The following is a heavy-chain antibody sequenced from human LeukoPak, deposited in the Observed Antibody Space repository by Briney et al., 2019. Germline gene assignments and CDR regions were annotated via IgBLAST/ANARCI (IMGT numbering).Heavy chain of an antibody. CDR2: IYYTGST. J-gene: IGHJ4*02. Sequence: SGTLSLTCTVSGGSISSYYWSWIRQAPGKGLEWIGYIYYTGSTNYNPSLKSRVTISVDTSKNQFSLKLSSVTASDTAVYYCARDRKGSSCYDCWGQGTLVTVSS. CDR3: ARDRKGSSCYDC. D-gene: IGHD6-19*01. V-gene: IGHV4-59*01. CDR1: GGSISSYY.